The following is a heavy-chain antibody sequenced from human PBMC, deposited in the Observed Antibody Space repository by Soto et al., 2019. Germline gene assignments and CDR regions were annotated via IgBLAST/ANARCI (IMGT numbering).Heavy chain of an antibody. CDR2: FYFSGST. CDR3: AREGGPRKYYDFWSGYQPSDDAFDI. V-gene: IGHV4-39*06. Sequence: SETLSLTCTVSGASISDTRFYLGRVRPPPGKGLGGIGTFYFSGSTNYNPSLKSRVTISVDTSKNQFPLKLSSVTAADTAVYYCAREGGPRKYYDFWSGYQPSDDAFDIWGQGTMVTVSS. D-gene: IGHD3-3*01. J-gene: IGHJ3*02. CDR1: GASISDTRFY.